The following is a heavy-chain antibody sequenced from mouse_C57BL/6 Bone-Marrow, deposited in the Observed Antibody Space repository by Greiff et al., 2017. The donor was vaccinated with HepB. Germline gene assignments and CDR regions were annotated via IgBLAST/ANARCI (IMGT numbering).Heavy chain of an antibody. Sequence: VQLKESVAELVRPGASVKLSCTASGFNIKNTYMHWVKQRPEQGLEWIGRIDPANGNTKYAPKFQGKATITADTSSNTAYLQLSSLTSEDTAIYYCADDGYYSYWYFDVWGTGTTVTVSS. CDR1: GFNIKNTY. CDR2: IDPANGNT. V-gene: IGHV14-3*01. D-gene: IGHD2-3*01. CDR3: ADDGYYSYWYFDV. J-gene: IGHJ1*03.